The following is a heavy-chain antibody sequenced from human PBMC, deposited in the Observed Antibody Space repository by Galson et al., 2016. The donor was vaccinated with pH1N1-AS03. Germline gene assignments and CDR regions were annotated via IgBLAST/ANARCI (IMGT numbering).Heavy chain of an antibody. CDR2: ISSSGGST. D-gene: IGHD6-13*01. CDR3: VRGDPETAGGTGCDY. J-gene: IGHJ4*02. Sequence: SLRLSCAASGFTFSRNAMYWVRQAPGKGLEFVSAISSSGGSTYYANSVKDRFIISRDNSKNMLYLQMGSLRAEDKAVYYCVRGDPETAGGTGCDYWGQGTLVTVSS. V-gene: IGHV3-64*01. CDR1: GFTFSRNA.